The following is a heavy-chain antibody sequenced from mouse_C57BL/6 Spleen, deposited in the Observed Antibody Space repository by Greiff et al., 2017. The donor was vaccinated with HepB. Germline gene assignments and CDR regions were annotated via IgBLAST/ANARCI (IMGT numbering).Heavy chain of an antibody. CDR3: ARRDYYGSTFLAMDY. Sequence: QVHVKQPGAELVKPGASVKLSCKASGYTFTSYWMHWVKQRPGQGLEWIGMIHPNSGSTNYNEKFKSKATLTVDKSSSTAYMQLSSLTSEDSAVYYCARRDYYGSTFLAMDYWGQGTSVTVAS. CDR2: IHPNSGST. J-gene: IGHJ4*01. CDR1: GYTFTSYW. D-gene: IGHD1-1*01. V-gene: IGHV1-64*01.